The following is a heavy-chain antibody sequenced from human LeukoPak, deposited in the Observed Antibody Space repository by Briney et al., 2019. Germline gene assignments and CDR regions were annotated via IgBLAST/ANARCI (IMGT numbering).Heavy chain of an antibody. Sequence: SETLSLTCTVSGGSISSYYCHWIRQPAGKGLEWIGRIYTSGSTNYNPSLKSRVTMSVDTSKNQFSLKLSSVTASDTAVYYCSRESPHGGSARFDYWRQGTLVTVSS. J-gene: IGHJ4*02. CDR3: SRESPHGGSARFDY. D-gene: IGHD2-15*01. V-gene: IGHV4-4*07. CDR1: GGSISSYY. CDR2: IYTSGST.